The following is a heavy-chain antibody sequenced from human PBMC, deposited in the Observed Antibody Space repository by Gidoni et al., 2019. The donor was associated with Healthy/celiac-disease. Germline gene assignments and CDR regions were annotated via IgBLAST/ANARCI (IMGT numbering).Heavy chain of an antibody. CDR1: GFTFSSYW. D-gene: IGHD3-22*01. J-gene: IGHJ4*02. CDR3: ARFYYDSSGYYSSGEAAIYFDY. Sequence: EVQLVDSGGGLVQPGGSLRLSCAASGFTFSSYWMHWVRQAPGKGLVWVSRINSDGSSTSYADSVKGRFTISRDNAKNTLYLQMNSLRAEDTAVYYCARFYYDSSGYYSSGEAAIYFDYWGQGTLVTVSS. V-gene: IGHV3-74*01. CDR2: INSDGSST.